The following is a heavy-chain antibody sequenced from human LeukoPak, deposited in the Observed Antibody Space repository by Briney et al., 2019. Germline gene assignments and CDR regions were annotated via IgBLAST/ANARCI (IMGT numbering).Heavy chain of an antibody. Sequence: PSGTLSLTCAVSGGSISSSNWWSWIRQPPGKGLEWIGEIYHSGSTNYNPSLKSRVTMSVDTSKNQFSLKLSSVTAADTAVYYCARDDTLRPHYYGSGSYYNAPSLGGFDLWGRGTLVTVSS. V-gene: IGHV4-4*02. CDR3: ARDDTLRPHYYGSGSYYNAPSLGGFDL. CDR1: GGSISSSNW. CDR2: IYHSGST. D-gene: IGHD3-10*01. J-gene: IGHJ2*01.